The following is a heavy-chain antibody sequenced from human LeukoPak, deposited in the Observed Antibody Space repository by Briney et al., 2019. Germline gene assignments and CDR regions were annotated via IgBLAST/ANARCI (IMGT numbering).Heavy chain of an antibody. J-gene: IGHJ3*02. CDR2: ISAYNGNT. Sequence: ASVKVSCKASGYTFTSYGISWVRQAPGQGLEWMGWISAYNGNTNYAQKLQGRVTMTTDTSTSTAYMELRSLRSDDTAVYYCATLDYGDSHDAFDIWGRGTMVTVSS. CDR1: GYTFTSYG. V-gene: IGHV1-18*01. D-gene: IGHD4-17*01. CDR3: ATLDYGDSHDAFDI.